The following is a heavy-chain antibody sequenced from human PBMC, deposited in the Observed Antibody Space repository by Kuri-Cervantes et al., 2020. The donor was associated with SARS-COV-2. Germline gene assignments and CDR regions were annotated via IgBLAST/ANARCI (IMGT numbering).Heavy chain of an antibody. Sequence: ASVKVSCKASGYTFTSYDINWVRQATGQGLEWMGWMNPNSGNTGYAQKFQGRVTMTEDTSTDTAYMELSSLRSEDTAVYYCATASAVVVPTNWFDPWGQGTLVTVSS. D-gene: IGHD2-2*01. J-gene: IGHJ5*02. CDR1: GYTFTSYD. CDR3: ATASAVVVPTNWFDP. V-gene: IGHV1-8*01. CDR2: MNPNSGNT.